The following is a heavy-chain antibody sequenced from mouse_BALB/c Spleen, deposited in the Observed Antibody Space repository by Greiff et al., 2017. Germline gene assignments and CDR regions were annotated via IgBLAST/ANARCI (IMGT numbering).Heavy chain of an antibody. CDR1: GFTFSSFG. CDR3: AYTDFDY. CDR2: ISSGSSTI. V-gene: IGHV5-17*02. J-gene: IGHJ2*01. D-gene: IGHD1-1*01. Sequence: EVQVVESGGGLVQPGGSRKLSCAASGFTFSSFGMHWVRQAPEKGLEWVAYISSGSSTIYYADTVKGRFTISRDNPKNTLFLQMTSLRSEDTAMYYCAYTDFDYWGQGTTLTVSS.